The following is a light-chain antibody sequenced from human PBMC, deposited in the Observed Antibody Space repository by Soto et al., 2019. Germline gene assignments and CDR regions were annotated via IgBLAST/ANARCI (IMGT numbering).Light chain of an antibody. Sequence: DIVLTQSPATLSLFPGERGTLSGRASQSVSGSFLAWYQQKPGQAPRVLIYGASTRAAGIPARFSGSGSGTEFILTISSLQSEDFAVYYCHEYNTWPWTFGQGTKVDIK. V-gene: IGKV3-15*01. J-gene: IGKJ1*01. CDR1: QSVSGS. CDR2: GAS. CDR3: HEYNTWPWT.